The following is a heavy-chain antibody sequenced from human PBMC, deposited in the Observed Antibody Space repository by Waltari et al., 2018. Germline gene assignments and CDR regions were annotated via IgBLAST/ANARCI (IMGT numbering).Heavy chain of an antibody. Sequence: QLQLQESGPGLVKPSETLSLTCTVSGGSISSSSYYWGWIRQPPGKGLEWIGIIYYSGSTYYNPSPKSRVTISVDTSKNQFSLKLSSVTAADTAVYYCARHSRQTYYDILTGYRAFDYWGQGTLVTVSS. CDR1: GGSISSSSYY. V-gene: IGHV4-39*01. CDR2: IYYSGST. J-gene: IGHJ4*02. D-gene: IGHD3-9*01. CDR3: ARHSRQTYYDILTGYRAFDY.